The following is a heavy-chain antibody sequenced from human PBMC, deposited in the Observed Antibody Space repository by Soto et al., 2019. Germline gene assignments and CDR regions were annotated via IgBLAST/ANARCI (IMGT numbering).Heavy chain of an antibody. Sequence: QVQLVESGGGVVQPGRSLRLSCAASGFTFSSYGMHWVRQAPGKGLEWVAVIWYDGSIKYYSDSVKGRFTISRDDYKNALYLQMNSLRAEDTAVYCCARDHGDGLDYWGQGTLVTVSS. J-gene: IGHJ4*02. CDR2: IWYDGSIK. V-gene: IGHV3-33*01. CDR1: GFTFSSYG. CDR3: ARDHGDGLDY. D-gene: IGHD4-17*01.